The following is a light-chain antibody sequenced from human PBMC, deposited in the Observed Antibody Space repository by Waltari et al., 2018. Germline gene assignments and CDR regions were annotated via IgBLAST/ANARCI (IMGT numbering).Light chain of an antibody. CDR1: GSNIGAGYD. J-gene: IGLJ2*01. V-gene: IGLV1-40*01. CDR3: QSYDTSLSVV. Sequence: QSVLTQPPSVSGAPGQRVTISCTGSGSNIGAGYDTHWYQQLPGKAPRLLIYVVTTRPLGCPDRFFGSQSGTSASLAITGLQAEDEGDYYCQSYDTSLSVVFGGGTKLTVL. CDR2: VVT.